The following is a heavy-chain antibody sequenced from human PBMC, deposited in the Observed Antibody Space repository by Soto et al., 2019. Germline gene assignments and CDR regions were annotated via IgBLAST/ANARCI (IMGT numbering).Heavy chain of an antibody. Sequence: ASVKVSCKASGYTFTSYGISWVRQAPGQGLEWMGWISAYNGNTNYAQKLQGRVTMTTDTSTSTAYMELRSLRSDDTAVYYCARDLPRYCSGGSCLDWFDPWGQGTLVTVSS. CDR3: ARDLPRYCSGGSCLDWFDP. V-gene: IGHV1-18*01. CDR1: GYTFTSYG. CDR2: ISAYNGNT. J-gene: IGHJ5*02. D-gene: IGHD2-15*01.